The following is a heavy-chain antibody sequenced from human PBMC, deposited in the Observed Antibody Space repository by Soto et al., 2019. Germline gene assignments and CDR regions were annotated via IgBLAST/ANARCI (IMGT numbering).Heavy chain of an antibody. CDR3: ARDSGGDYHNYYMDV. Sequence: GGSLRLSCAASGFSFKNYGIHWVRQAPGKGLEWVAVIWYDGSDKNYGDSVKGRFTISRDNSKNTLYLQMNSLRVEDTAVYYCARDSGGDYHNYYMDVWGKGTTVTVSS. V-gene: IGHV3-33*01. J-gene: IGHJ6*03. D-gene: IGHD4-17*01. CDR2: IWYDGSDK. CDR1: GFSFKNYG.